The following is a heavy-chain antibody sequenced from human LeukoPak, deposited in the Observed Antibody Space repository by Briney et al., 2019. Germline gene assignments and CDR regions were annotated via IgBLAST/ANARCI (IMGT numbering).Heavy chain of an antibody. D-gene: IGHD3-22*01. V-gene: IGHV3-30*04. CDR3: ATSYDSSGNN. CDR1: GFTFSSYA. J-gene: IGHJ4*02. CDR2: ISYDGSNK. Sequence: PGRSLRLSCAASGFTFSSYAMHWVRQAPGKGLEWVAVISYDGSNKYYADSVKGRFTISRDNARNSLYLEMNNLRAEDTAIYYCATSYDSSGNNWGQGTLVTVSS.